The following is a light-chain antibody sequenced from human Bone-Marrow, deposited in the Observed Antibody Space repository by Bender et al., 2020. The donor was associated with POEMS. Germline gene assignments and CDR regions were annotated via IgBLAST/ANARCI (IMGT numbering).Light chain of an antibody. V-gene: IGLV3-22*01. J-gene: IGLJ1*01. CDR1: VLGENY. Sequence: SYELTQLPSVSVSPGQTATITCSGDVLGENYADWYQQKPGQAPELLIYEDTERYPGIPERFSGSSSGNTATLTISRVLTDDEADYYCQAWDSSTEYVFGTGTRVTVL. CDR2: EDT. CDR3: QAWDSSTEYV.